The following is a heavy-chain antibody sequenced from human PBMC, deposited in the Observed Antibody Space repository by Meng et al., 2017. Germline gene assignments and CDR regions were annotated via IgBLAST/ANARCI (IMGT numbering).Heavy chain of an antibody. CDR3: AKDGWAYGDYRGYFDY. CDR1: GFTFSSYA. D-gene: IGHD4-17*01. Sequence: GGSLRLSCAASGFTFSSYAMSWVRQAPGKGLEWVSAISGSGGSTYYADSVKGRFTISRDNAKNSLYLQMNSLRAEDTALYYCAKDGWAYGDYRGYFDYWGQGTLVTVSS. CDR2: ISGSGGST. J-gene: IGHJ4*02. V-gene: IGHV3-23*01.